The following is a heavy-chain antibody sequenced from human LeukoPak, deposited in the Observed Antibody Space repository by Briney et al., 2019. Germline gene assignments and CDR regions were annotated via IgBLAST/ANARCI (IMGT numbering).Heavy chain of an antibody. Sequence: ETLSLTCSVSGGSISGYYWSWVRQAPGKGLEWVSAISGSGGSTYYADSVKGRFTISRDNSKNTLYLQMNSLRAEDTAVYYCVKDYYGSGSSPDAFDIWGQGTMVTVSS. J-gene: IGHJ3*02. CDR1: GGSISGYY. D-gene: IGHD3-10*01. CDR2: ISGSGGST. V-gene: IGHV3-23*01. CDR3: VKDYYGSGSSPDAFDI.